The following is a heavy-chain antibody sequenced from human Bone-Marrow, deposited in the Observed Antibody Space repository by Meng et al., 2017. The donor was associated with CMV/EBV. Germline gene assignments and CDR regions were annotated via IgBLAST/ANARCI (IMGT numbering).Heavy chain of an antibody. J-gene: IGHJ4*02. CDR3: ARDLRPGPGEFDY. Sequence: CTVSGGSISSYYWSWIRQPAGKGLEWIGHIYTSGSTNYNPSLKSRVTMSVDTSKNQFSLKLSSVTAADTAVYYCARDLRPGPGEFDYWGQGTLVTVSS. CDR2: IYTSGST. V-gene: IGHV4-4*07. D-gene: IGHD2-21*01. CDR1: GGSISSYY.